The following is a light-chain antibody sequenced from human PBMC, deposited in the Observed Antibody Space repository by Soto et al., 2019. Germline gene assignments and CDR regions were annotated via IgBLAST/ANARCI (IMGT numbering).Light chain of an antibody. CDR3: AAWDDSLSGLV. CDR2: RNN. CDR1: SSNIGSNY. V-gene: IGLV1-47*01. Sequence: QSVLTQPPSASGTPGQRVTISCSGSSSNIGSNYVYWYLQIPGTAPRLLIYRNNQRPSGVPDQFSGSKSGTSASLAISGLRSEDEADYYCAAWDDSLSGLVFGGGTKLTVL. J-gene: IGLJ2*01.